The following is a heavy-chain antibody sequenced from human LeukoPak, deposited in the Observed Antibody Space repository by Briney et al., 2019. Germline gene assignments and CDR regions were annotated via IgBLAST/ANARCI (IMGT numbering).Heavy chain of an antibody. CDR2: IVPILGIA. D-gene: IGHD3-22*01. CDR3: ARFYDSSGQYEHDAFDI. J-gene: IGHJ3*02. Sequence: GASVKVSCKASGGTFSSYAISWVRQAPGQGLEWMGRIVPILGIANYAQKFQGRVTITADKSTSTAYMELSSLRSEDTAVYYCARFYDSSGQYEHDAFDIWGQGTMVTVSS. V-gene: IGHV1-69*04. CDR1: GGTFSSYA.